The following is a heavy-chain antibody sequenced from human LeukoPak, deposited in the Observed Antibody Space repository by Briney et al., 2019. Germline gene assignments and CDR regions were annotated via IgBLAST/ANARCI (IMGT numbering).Heavy chain of an antibody. CDR3: AISSGWYLGNFDY. CDR2: IYSGGST. CDR1: GLTVSSNY. Sequence: GGSLRLSCAASGLTVSSNYMSWVRQAPGKGLEWVSVIYSGGSTYYADSVKGRFTISRDNSKNTLYLQMNSLRAVDTAVYYCAISSGWYLGNFDYWGQGTLVTVSS. J-gene: IGHJ4*02. V-gene: IGHV3-53*01. D-gene: IGHD6-19*01.